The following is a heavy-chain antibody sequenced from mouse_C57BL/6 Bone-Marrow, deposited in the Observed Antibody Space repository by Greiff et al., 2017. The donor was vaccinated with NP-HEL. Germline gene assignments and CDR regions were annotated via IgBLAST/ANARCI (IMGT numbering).Heavy chain of an antibody. V-gene: IGHV1-55*01. J-gene: IGHJ4*01. CDR3: ARNPSIYYGNPPDAMDY. CDR1: GYTFTSYW. CDR2: IYPGSGST. Sequence: QVQLQQPGAELVKPGASVKMSCKASGYTFTSYWITWVKQRPGQGLEWIGDIYPGSGSTNYNEKFKSKATLTVDTSSSTAYMQLSSLTSEDSAVYYCARNPSIYYGNPPDAMDYWGQGTSVTVSS. D-gene: IGHD2-1*01.